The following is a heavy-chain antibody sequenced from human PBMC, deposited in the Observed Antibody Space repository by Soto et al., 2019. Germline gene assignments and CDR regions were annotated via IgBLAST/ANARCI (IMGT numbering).Heavy chain of an antibody. CDR1: GFTFSDYY. Sequence: GGSLRLSCAAPGFTFSDYYIHWIRRAPGKGLEWISYISGNGEIIQYAASARGRFTISRDNAENSVYLKMDSLRAEDTFLYYCARDVDADFRTDFDYWGRGTLVTVSS. D-gene: IGHD4-17*01. V-gene: IGHV3-11*01. CDR2: ISGNGEII. J-gene: IGHJ4*02. CDR3: ARDVDADFRTDFDY.